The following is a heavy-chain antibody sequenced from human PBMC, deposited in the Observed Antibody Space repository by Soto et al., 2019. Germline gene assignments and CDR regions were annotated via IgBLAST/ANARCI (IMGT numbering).Heavy chain of an antibody. CDR2: MYYSGSA. Sequence: SETLSLTCTVSGGSIISSNYHWVLIRQPPGKGLEWIGSMYYSGSAYYNPSLKSRVTISVDTSKNQFSLKLTSVTAADTAVYHCARHVGNSPPGSWGQGTLVTVSS. D-gene: IGHD1-26*01. V-gene: IGHV4-39*01. CDR3: ARHVGNSPPGS. J-gene: IGHJ4*02. CDR1: GGSIISSNYH.